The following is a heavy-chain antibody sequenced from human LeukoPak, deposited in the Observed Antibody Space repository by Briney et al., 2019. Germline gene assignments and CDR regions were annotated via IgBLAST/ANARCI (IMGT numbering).Heavy chain of an antibody. J-gene: IGHJ3*02. V-gene: IGHV3-23*01. CDR2: ISGTGVRT. Sequence: GGSLRFSGASSGFTFSSNARGWLGQAQGKGLKGVSTISGTGVRTYYADSVKGRFTISRDNSKNPLYLQINSLRAEDTAVYYCAVRWGTVVATFDIWGQGTMVTVSS. CDR3: AVRWGTVVATFDI. CDR1: GFTFSSNA. D-gene: IGHD3-22*01.